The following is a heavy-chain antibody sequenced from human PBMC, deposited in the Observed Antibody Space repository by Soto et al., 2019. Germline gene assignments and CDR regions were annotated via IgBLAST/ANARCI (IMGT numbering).Heavy chain of an antibody. D-gene: IGHD3-3*01. CDR3: ARQIRHYDYWSNEYYYYGLDV. J-gene: IGHJ6*02. CDR1: EYSFSTYW. V-gene: IGHV5-51*01. CDR2: IYPGNSDT. Sequence: PXESLKLSCKGSEYSFSTYWSAWVRQMPGKGLEWMGIIYPGNSDTRYSPSFQGQVTISADKSSSTAHLQWSSLKASDTAMYYCARQIRHYDYWSNEYYYYGLDVCGQRTTVTVSS.